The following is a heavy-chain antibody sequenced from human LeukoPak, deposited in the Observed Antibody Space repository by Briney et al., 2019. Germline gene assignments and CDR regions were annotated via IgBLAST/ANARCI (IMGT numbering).Heavy chain of an antibody. CDR1: GGSISGYY. CDR2: IYYSGST. D-gene: IGHD2-15*01. Sequence: PSETLSLTCTVSGGSISGYYWSWIRQPPGKGLEWIGYIYYSGSTNYNPSLKSRVTISVDTSKNQFSLKLSSVTAADTAVYYCARGYCSGGSCYSFDTNWYFDLWGRGTLVTVSS. CDR3: ARGYCSGGSCYSFDTNWYFDL. V-gene: IGHV4-59*08. J-gene: IGHJ2*01.